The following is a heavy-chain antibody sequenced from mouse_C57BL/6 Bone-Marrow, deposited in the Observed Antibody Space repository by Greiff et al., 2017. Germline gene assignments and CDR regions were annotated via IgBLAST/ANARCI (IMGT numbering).Heavy chain of an antibody. CDR2: ISSGGSYT. CDR1: GFTFSSYG. CDR3: ARRGLLRLCDY. J-gene: IGHJ2*01. V-gene: IGHV5-6*02. D-gene: IGHD1-2*01. Sequence: EVKLMESGGDLVKPGGSLKLSCAASGFTFSSYGMSWVRQTPDKRLEWVATISSGGSYTYYPDSVKGRFTISRDNAKNTLYLQMSSLKSEDTAMYYCARRGLLRLCDYWGQGTTLTVSS.